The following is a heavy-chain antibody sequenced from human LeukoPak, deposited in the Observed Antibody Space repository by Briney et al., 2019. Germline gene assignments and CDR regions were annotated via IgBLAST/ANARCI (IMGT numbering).Heavy chain of an antibody. CDR3: AKESGDHFEAFDI. V-gene: IGHV3-30*02. CDR1: GFTFSTYG. D-gene: IGHD1-26*01. CDR2: IRYDGTNK. J-gene: IGHJ3*02. Sequence: GGSLRLSCAASGFTFSTYGMHWVRQAPGKGVEWVAFIRYDGTNKNYVDSVKGRFTISRDNSKNTLYLQMNSLGAEDTAVYYCAKESGDHFEAFDIWGQGTMVTVSS.